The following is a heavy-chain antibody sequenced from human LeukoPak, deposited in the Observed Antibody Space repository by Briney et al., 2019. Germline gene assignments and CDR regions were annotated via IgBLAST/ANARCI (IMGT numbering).Heavy chain of an antibody. J-gene: IGHJ3*02. Sequence: LGGSLRLSCAASGFSFSSYSMNWVRQAPGKGLEWVSSISSSSSYIYYADSLKGRFTISRDNAKNSLYLQMNSLRAEDTAVYYCARFRDIVVVPAVDDAFDIWGQGTMVTVSS. V-gene: IGHV3-21*01. CDR1: GFSFSSYS. CDR3: ARFRDIVVVPAVDDAFDI. CDR2: ISSSSSYI. D-gene: IGHD2-2*01.